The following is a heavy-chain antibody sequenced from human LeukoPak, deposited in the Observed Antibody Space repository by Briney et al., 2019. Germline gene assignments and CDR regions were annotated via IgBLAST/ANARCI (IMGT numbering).Heavy chain of an antibody. CDR1: GYTFTGYY. Sequence: ASVKVSCKASGYTFTGYYMHWVRQAPGQGLEWMGWINPNSGGTNYAQKFQGRVTMTRDTSINTAYMELSRLRSDDTAVYYCARRTLSTGAFDFWGQGTLVTVSS. V-gene: IGHV1-2*02. CDR2: INPNSGGT. CDR3: ARRTLSTGAFDF. D-gene: IGHD3-9*01. J-gene: IGHJ4*02.